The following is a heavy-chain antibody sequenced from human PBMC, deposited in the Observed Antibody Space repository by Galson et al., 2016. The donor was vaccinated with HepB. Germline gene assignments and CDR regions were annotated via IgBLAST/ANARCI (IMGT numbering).Heavy chain of an antibody. D-gene: IGHD2-15*01. CDR1: GYTFTNYA. J-gene: IGHJ4*02. V-gene: IGHV1-3*01. CDR2: INAGNDNT. Sequence: SVKVSCKASGYTFTNYAIQWVRQAPGQRLEWIGWINAGNDNTKSSQKFQGRVTITRDTSASTAYMELSSLRSEDTALYYCARDLQYCSGDRCYPAGWGSHFDYWGQGTLVTVSS. CDR3: ARDLQYCSGDRCYPAGWGSHFDY.